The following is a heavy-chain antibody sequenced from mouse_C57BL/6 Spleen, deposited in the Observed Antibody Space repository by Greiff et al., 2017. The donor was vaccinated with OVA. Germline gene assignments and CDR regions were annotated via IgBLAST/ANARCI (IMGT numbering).Heavy chain of an antibody. J-gene: IGHJ2*01. CDR2: IHPNSGST. D-gene: IGHD1-1*01. CDR1: GYTFTSYW. V-gene: IGHV1-64*01. CDR3: ARNGGYGSSFYFDY. Sequence: VQLQQPGAELVKPGASVKLSCKASGYTFTSYWMHWVKQRPGQGLEWIGMIHPNSGSTNYNEKFKSKATLTVDKSSSTAYMQLSSLTSEDSAVYYCARNGGYGSSFYFDYWGQGTTLTVSS.